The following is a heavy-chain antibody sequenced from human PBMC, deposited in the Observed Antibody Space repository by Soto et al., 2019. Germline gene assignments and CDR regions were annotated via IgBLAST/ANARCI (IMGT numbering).Heavy chain of an antibody. CDR1: GGSISSGGYY. CDR2: IYYIGST. V-gene: IGHV4-31*03. J-gene: IGHJ6*03. CDR3: ASKDSGYGGYMDV. Sequence: QVQLQESGPGLVKPSQTLSLTCTVSGGSISSGGYYWSWIRQHPGKGLEWIGYIYYIGSTYYNPSLKSRVTMLVVTSENQFSVRLSSVTAADTAVYYCASKDSGYGGYMDVWGKGTTVTVSS. D-gene: IGHD5-12*01.